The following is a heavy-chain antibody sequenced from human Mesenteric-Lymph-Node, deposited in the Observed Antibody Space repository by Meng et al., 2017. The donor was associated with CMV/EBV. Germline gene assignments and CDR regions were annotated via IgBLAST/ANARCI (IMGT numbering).Heavy chain of an antibody. CDR2: ISTGGDIT. CDR3: ARDNGDVDYYYGMDV. J-gene: IGHJ6*02. D-gene: IGHD3-10*01. Sequence: GGSLRLSCAASGFTFGSYTMSWVRQAPGKGLEWVSLISTGGDITYYADSVKGRFTISRDNSKNTLYLQMNSLRAEDTAVYYCARDNGDVDYYYGMDVWGQGTTVTVSS. V-gene: IGHV3-23*01. CDR1: GFTFGSYT.